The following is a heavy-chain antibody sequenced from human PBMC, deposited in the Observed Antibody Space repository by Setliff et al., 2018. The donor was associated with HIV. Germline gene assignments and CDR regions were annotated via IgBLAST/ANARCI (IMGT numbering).Heavy chain of an antibody. CDR2: ISFDGRDK. CDR3: VSGQWRDSRIEYFRH. J-gene: IGHJ1*01. D-gene: IGHD6-19*01. V-gene: IGHV3-30*03. Sequence: PGGSLRLSCAASGFTFNYYGMHWVRQAPGKGLEWVAVISFDGRDKYYLDSVKGRFTISRDNYRNTVHLQINSLRPEDTAVYYCVSGQWRDSRIEYFRHWGQGTLVTVSS. CDR1: GFTFNYYG.